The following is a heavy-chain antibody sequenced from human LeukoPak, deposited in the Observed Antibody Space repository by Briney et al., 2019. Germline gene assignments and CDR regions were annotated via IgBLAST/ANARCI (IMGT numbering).Heavy chain of an antibody. Sequence: SETLSLTCSVPIDSITNYYWSWIRQSPGKGLEWIGFIYHSGNTNYNPSLTTRVTMSVDTSKTQITLRLTSVTAADTAVYYCATAGGRIAPDAFDIWGQGTLVTVSS. D-gene: IGHD3-16*01. J-gene: IGHJ3*02. CDR3: ATAGGRIAPDAFDI. CDR2: IYHSGNT. V-gene: IGHV4-59*01. CDR1: IDSITNYY.